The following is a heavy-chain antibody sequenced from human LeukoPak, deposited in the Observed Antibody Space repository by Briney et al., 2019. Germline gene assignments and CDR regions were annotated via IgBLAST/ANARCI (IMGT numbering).Heavy chain of an antibody. CDR3: ASYYYGSGADNWFDP. D-gene: IGHD3-10*01. J-gene: IGHJ5*02. CDR2: IIPILGIA. V-gene: IGHV1-69*04. CDR1: GGTFSSYA. Sequence: SVKVSCKASGGTFSSYAISWVRQAPGQGLEWMGRIIPILGIANYAQKFQGRVTITADKSTSTAYMELSSLRSEDTAVYYCASYYYGSGADNWFDPWGQGTLVTVSS.